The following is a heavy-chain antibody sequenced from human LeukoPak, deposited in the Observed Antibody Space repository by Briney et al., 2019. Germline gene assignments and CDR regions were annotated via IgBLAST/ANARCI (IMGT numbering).Heavy chain of an antibody. Sequence: GSLRLSCAASGFTFSSYPMHWVRQAPGKGLEWVAVISYDGNNKFYADSVKGRFIISRDNSQNTLFLQMNSLTTEDTAVYYCARGIGPTVTTLPFDYWGQGTLVTVSS. CDR2: ISYDGNNK. J-gene: IGHJ4*02. V-gene: IGHV3-30*04. CDR3: ARGIGPTVTTLPFDY. CDR1: GFTFSSYP. D-gene: IGHD4-17*01.